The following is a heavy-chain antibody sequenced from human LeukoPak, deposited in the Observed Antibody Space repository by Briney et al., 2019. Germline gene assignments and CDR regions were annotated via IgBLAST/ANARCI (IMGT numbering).Heavy chain of an antibody. CDR2: IYYSGST. Sequence: SETLSLTCTVSGGSISSSSYYWGWIRQPPGKGLEWIGSIYYSGSTYYNPSLKSRVTISVDTSKNQFSLKLSSLTAADTAVYYCAGSSSSWYQVYWGQGTLVTVSS. D-gene: IGHD6-13*01. CDR3: AGSSSSWYQVY. V-gene: IGHV4-39*01. J-gene: IGHJ4*02. CDR1: GGSISSSSYY.